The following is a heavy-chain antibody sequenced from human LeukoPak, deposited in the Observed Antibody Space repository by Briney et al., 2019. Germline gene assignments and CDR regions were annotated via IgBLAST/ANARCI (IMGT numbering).Heavy chain of an antibody. CDR1: GFTFGSCW. V-gene: IGHV3-21*01. J-gene: IGHJ3*02. CDR2: ISSSSSYI. Sequence: GGSLRLSCAASGFTFGSCWMNWARQAPGKGLEWVSSISSSSSYIYYADSVKGRFTISRDNAKNSLYLQMNSLRAEDTAVYYCARDGGGPPDIWGQGTMVTVSS. CDR3: ARDGGGPPDI. D-gene: IGHD4-23*01.